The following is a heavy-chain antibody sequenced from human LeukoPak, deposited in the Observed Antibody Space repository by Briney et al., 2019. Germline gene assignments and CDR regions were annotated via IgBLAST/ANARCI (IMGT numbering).Heavy chain of an antibody. D-gene: IGHD3-3*01. CDR3: AKDRPPYYDFWSGYYHIGRSFDY. CDR1: GFTFDDYA. J-gene: IGHJ4*02. CDR2: ISGDGGST. V-gene: IGHV3-43*02. Sequence: SGGSLRLSCAASGFTFDDYAMHWVRQAPGEGLEWVSLISGDGGSTYYADSVKGRFTISRDNSKNSLYLQMNSLRTEDTALYYCAKDRPPYYDFWSGYYHIGRSFDYWGREPWSPSPQ.